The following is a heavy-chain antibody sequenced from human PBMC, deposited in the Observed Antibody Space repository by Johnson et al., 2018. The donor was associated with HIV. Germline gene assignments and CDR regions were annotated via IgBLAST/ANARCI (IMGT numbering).Heavy chain of an antibody. CDR3: AKEAADDAFDI. D-gene: IGHD6-25*01. J-gene: IGHJ3*02. CDR1: GFTFSSYD. CDR2: IDTAGDT. V-gene: IGHV3-13*01. Sequence: VQLVESGGGLVQPGGSLRLSCAASGFTFSSYDMHWVRQTTGKGLEWVSVIDTAGDTYYAGSVKGRFTISRENAKNTLYLQMNSLRAEDTAVYYCAKEAADDAFDIWGQGTMVTVSS.